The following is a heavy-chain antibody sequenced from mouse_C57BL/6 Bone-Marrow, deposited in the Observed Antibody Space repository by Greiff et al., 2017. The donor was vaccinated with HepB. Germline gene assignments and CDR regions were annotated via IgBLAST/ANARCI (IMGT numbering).Heavy chain of an antibody. CDR3: ARQGLLLDWYFDV. CDR1: GFTFSDYY. V-gene: IGHV5-12*01. CDR2: ISNGGGST. J-gene: IGHJ1*03. D-gene: IGHD1-1*01. Sequence: DVMLVESGGGLVQPGGSLKLSCAASGFTFSDYYMYWVRQTPEKRLEWVAYISNGGGSTYYPDTVKGRFTISRDNAKNTLYLQMSRLKSEDTAMYYCARQGLLLDWYFDVWGTGTTVTVSS.